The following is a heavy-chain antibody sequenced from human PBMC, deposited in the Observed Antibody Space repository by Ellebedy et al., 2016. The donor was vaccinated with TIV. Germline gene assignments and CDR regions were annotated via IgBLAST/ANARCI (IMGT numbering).Heavy chain of an antibody. D-gene: IGHD3-22*01. CDR3: ARGSDTSGYYSRFDY. CDR1: GGSVSSRGYS. V-gene: IGHV4-30-2*01. J-gene: IGHJ4*02. Sequence: SETLSLXCAVSGGSVSSRGYSWSWIRLPAGKGLEWIGNIFHSGSTYYNPSLKSRATISLDMSKNHVSLQLNSVTAADTAVYYCARGSDTSGYYSRFDYWGQGTLVTVSS. CDR2: IFHSGST.